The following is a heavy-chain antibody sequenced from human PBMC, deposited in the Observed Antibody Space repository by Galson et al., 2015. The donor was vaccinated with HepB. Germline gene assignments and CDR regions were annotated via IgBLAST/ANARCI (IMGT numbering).Heavy chain of an antibody. D-gene: IGHD2-15*01. CDR2: ISWNSGSI. CDR1: GFTFDDYA. Sequence: SLRLSCAASGFTFDDYAMHWVRQAPGKGLEWVSGISWNSGSIGYADSVKGRFTISRDNAKNSLYLQMNSLRAEDTALYYCAKDIRLQDYYYYGMDVWGQGTTVTVSS. CDR3: AKDIRLQDYYYYGMDV. J-gene: IGHJ6*02. V-gene: IGHV3-9*01.